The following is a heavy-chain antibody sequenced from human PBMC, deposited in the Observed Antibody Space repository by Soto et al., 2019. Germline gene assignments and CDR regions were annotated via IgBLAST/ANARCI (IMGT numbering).Heavy chain of an antibody. CDR3: ARDRLYYGSGSYIDY. V-gene: IGHV4-31*03. J-gene: IGHJ4*02. CDR1: GGSISSGGYY. D-gene: IGHD3-10*01. Sequence: QVQLQESGPGLVKPSQTLSLTCTVSGGSISSGGYYWSWIRQHPGKGLEWIGYIYYSGSTYYNPSIKSRVTISVDTSKNQFSLKLSSVTAADTAVYYCARDRLYYGSGSYIDYWGQGTLVTVSS. CDR2: IYYSGST.